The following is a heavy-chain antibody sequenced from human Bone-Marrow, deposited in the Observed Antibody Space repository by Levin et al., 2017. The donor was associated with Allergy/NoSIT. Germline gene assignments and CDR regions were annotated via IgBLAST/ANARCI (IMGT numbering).Heavy chain of an antibody. CDR2: IYSGGDT. V-gene: IGHV3-66*01. CDR3: ARGYKGGLSFG. CDR1: GISVSNNH. D-gene: IGHD3-10*01. Sequence: PAGGSLRLSCAASGISVSNNHMSWVRQAPGQGLECVAGIYSGGDTYQSDSVKSRFTVPRDNSKNTVYLHMSNLRGDDTAVYYCARGYKGGLSFGWGQGTLVTVSS. J-gene: IGHJ4*02.